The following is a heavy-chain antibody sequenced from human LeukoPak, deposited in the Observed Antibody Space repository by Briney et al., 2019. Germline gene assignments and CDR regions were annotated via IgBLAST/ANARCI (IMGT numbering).Heavy chain of an antibody. Sequence: PGGSLRLSCAASGFTFDDYAMSWVRQAPGKGLEWVSAISGSGGSTYYADSVKGRFTISRDNSKNTLYLQMNSLRAEDTAVYYCAKPRGYSYGLYYFDYWGQGTLVTVSS. CDR3: AKPRGYSYGLYYFDY. V-gene: IGHV3-23*01. D-gene: IGHD5-18*01. J-gene: IGHJ4*02. CDR2: ISGSGGST. CDR1: GFTFDDYA.